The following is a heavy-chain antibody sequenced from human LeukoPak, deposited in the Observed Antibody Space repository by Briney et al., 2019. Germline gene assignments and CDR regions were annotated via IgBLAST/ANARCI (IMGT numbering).Heavy chain of an antibody. CDR1: GFTFSTNA. CDR3: AKDKAPGSWHTPSDF. CDR2: ISDSGDGT. D-gene: IGHD6-13*01. V-gene: IGHV3-23*01. Sequence: PGRSLRLSLSASGFTFSTNAIGWARPPPGKGRGWVSGISDSGDGTYYAESVKGRFTISRDNSKNTVFLQMNSLRADDTAKYYCAKDKAPGSWHTPSDFWGQGTLVTVSS. J-gene: IGHJ4*02.